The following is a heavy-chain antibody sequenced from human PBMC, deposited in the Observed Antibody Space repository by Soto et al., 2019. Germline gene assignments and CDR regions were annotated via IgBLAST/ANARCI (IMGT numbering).Heavy chain of an antibody. D-gene: IGHD3-10*01. V-gene: IGHV4-59*08. CDR1: SGPSSSHN. CDR2: VYSTGRT. J-gene: IGHJ6*02. Sequence: QVQLQQSGPGLVKPSETLSLTCTVSSGPSSSHNWGWIRQPPGRGLEWIGYVYSTGRTSYNPSLKSRVTISADTSTNHISLTLSSVTDAATAVYYFVRQGIGTQHGLGDVWGQGTTVTVSS. CDR3: VRQGIGTQHGLGDV.